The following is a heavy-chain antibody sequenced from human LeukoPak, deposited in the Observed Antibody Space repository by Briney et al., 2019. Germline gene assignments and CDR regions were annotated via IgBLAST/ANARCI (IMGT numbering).Heavy chain of an antibody. Sequence: ASETLSLTCAVYGGSFSGYYWSWIRQPPGKGLEWIGEINHSGSTNYNPSLKSRVTISVDTSKNQFSLKLSSVTAADTAVYYCARVRGSGWYYYYYMDVWGKGTTVTVSS. CDR1: GGSFSGYY. D-gene: IGHD2-15*01. CDR3: ARVRGSGWYYYYYMDV. CDR2: INHSGST. J-gene: IGHJ6*03. V-gene: IGHV4-34*01.